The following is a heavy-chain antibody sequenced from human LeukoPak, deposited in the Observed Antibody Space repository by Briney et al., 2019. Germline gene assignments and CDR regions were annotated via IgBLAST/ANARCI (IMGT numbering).Heavy chain of an antibody. Sequence: PGGSLRLSCVGSGFTYSDYEMAWVRQGPGTGLEWIAYISSEGSNEGTVIKYAGSVKGRFTISRDDAKRSVYLQMKRLSAEDTAVYFCAGGPQYTGSFPYWGQGTLVTVSS. D-gene: IGHD2-8*02. CDR3: AGGPQYTGSFPY. CDR2: ISSEGSNEGTVI. J-gene: IGHJ4*02. CDR1: GFTYSDYE. V-gene: IGHV3-48*03.